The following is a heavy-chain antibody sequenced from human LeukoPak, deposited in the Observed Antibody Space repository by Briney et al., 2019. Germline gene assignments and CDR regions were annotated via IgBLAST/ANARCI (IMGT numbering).Heavy chain of an antibody. CDR2: ISSSGSTI. J-gene: IGHJ4*02. Sequence: GGSLRLSCAASGFSFRRHEMNWVRQAPGRGLEWLSYISSSGSTIYFADSVKGRFTVSRDNAKNSMYLQMNSLRAEDTAVYYCARDLGYCSGGSCYTFDYWGQGTLVTVSS. V-gene: IGHV3-48*03. CDR3: ARDLGYCSGGSCYTFDY. D-gene: IGHD2-15*01. CDR1: GFSFRRHE.